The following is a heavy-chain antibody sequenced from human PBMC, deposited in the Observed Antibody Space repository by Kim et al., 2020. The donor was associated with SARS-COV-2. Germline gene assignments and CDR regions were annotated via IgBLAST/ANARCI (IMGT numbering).Heavy chain of an antibody. CDR2: IYYSGST. D-gene: IGHD3-9*01. Sequence: SETLSLTCTVSGGSISSYYWSWIRQPPGKGLEWIGYIYYSGSTNYNPSLKSRVTISVDTSKNQFSLKLSSVTAANTPVYYCAGHNAQFDWIQQNYFDYWG. J-gene: IGHJ4*01. CDR1: GGSISSYY. V-gene: IGHV4-59*08. CDR3: AGHNAQFDWIQQNYFDY.